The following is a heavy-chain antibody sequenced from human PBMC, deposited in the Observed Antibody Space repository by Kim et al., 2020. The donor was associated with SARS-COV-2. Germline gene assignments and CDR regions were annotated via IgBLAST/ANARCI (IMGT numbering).Heavy chain of an antibody. V-gene: IGHV3-23*01. CDR1: GFTFSSYA. CDR2: ISGSGGST. Sequence: GGSLRLSCAASGFTFSSYAMSWVRQAPGKGLEWVSAISGSGGSTYYADSVKGRFTISRDNSKNTLYLQMNSLRAEDTAVYYCAKDPSGDYVWGSYPQPPVDWRQGTLVTVSS. J-gene: IGHJ4*02. D-gene: IGHD3-16*02. CDR3: AKDPSGDYVWGSYPQPPVD.